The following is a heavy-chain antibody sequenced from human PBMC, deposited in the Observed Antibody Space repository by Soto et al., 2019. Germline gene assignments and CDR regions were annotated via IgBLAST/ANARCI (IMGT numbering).Heavy chain of an antibody. V-gene: IGHV4-61*01. D-gene: IGHD1-1*01. CDR1: GGFVSSGSYY. CDR3: ARVERGTATTVVDAFDI. CDR2: MSHSGGT. J-gene: IGHJ3*02. Sequence: SETPSLTCAVYGGFVSSGSYYWSWIRHPPGKGLEWIGEMSHSGGTHFNPSLKSRVTISVDTSKNQFSLKMSSVTAADTALYYCARVERGTATTVVDAFDIWGPGTMVTVSS.